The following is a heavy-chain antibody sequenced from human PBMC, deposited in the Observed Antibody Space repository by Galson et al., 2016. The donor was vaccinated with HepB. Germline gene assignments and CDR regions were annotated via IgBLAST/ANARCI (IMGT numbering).Heavy chain of an antibody. CDR1: GFTFRNFA. J-gene: IGHJ3*02. CDR3: AKGKGRGTWHTYAFDI. Sequence: SLRLSCAASGFTFRNFAMTWVRQAPGKSLEWVSLISGSGGGIYYADSVKGRVTISRDNSKNTLYLQMNSLRADDTALYYRAKGKGRGTWHTYAFDIWGQGTMVTVSS. CDR2: ISGSGGGI. D-gene: IGHD5-24*01. V-gene: IGHV3-23*01.